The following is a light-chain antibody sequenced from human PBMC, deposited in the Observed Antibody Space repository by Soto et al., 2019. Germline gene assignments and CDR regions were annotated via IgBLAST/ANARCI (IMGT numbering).Light chain of an antibody. J-gene: IGKJ1*01. Sequence: MMTQSPVTLSVSPGATATLSCRASQRVSSHLAWYQQRPGQAPRLLIYAASTRATGIPVRFSGSGSETEFTLTIRSLQSEDSALYYCHQYNNWPWTFGQGTKVDIK. V-gene: IGKV3-15*01. CDR2: AAS. CDR3: HQYNNWPWT. CDR1: QRVSSH.